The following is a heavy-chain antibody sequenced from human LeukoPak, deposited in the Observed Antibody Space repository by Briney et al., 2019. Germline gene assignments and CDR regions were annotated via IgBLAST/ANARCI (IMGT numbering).Heavy chain of an antibody. J-gene: IGHJ4*02. D-gene: IGHD3-3*01. CDR2: IYTSGST. Sequence: TLSLTCTVSGGSISSGSYYWSWIRQPAGKGLEWIGRIYTSGSTNYNPSLKSRVTISVDTSKNQFSLKLSSVTAADTAVYYCAREVTVGIFGVVSYYFDYWGQGTLVTVSS. CDR3: AREVTVGIFGVVSYYFDY. CDR1: GGSISSGSYY. V-gene: IGHV4-61*02.